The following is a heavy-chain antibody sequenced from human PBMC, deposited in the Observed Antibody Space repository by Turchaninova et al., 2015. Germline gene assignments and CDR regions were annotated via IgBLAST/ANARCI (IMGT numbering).Heavy chain of an antibody. CDR1: GDTFSRSW. CDR2: IDPRDSET. D-gene: IGHD6-19*01. Sequence: EVQLVQSGGGVKIAGESLMVSCKAFGDTFSRSWISWGRQMHGKGLEWMGKIDPRDSETKYSPSFQGHVSISADKSISTAYLQWRSLKASDTAIYYCAVTPNYYGSSGYFWSQGTPVTVSS. CDR3: AVTPNYYGSSGYF. V-gene: IGHV5-10-1*03. J-gene: IGHJ4*02.